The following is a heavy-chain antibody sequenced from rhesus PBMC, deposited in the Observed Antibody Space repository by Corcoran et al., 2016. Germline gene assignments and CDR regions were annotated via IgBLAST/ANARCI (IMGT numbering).Heavy chain of an antibody. CDR3: ASGLNYGAPNFGLDS. J-gene: IGHJ6*01. V-gene: IGHV4-127*01. CDR2: IGG. D-gene: IGHD1-26*01. Sequence: QVQLKESGSGLVKPSETLSLPCPVSGDSIISGYALGWHRQPPGKGLEWIGYIGGYYNPSLKSRVTISKDTSKNQFSLNLTSVTAADTAVYYCASGLNYGAPNFGLDSWGQGVVVTVSS. CDR1: GDSIISGYA.